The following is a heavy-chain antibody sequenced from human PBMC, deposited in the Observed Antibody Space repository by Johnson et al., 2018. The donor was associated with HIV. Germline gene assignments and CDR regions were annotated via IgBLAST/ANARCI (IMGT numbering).Heavy chain of an antibody. CDR3: AKNGARGGRCYGFGAFDI. J-gene: IGHJ3*02. CDR2: IKTDGSST. D-gene: IGHD2-15*01. V-gene: IGHV3-74*02. CDR1: GFTFSNYW. Sequence: VQLVESGGGFVQPGGSLRLSCAASGFTFSNYWMEWVRQAPGKGLVWVSRIKTDGSSTSYADSVKGRFTISRDNAKNTLYLEMNSLRAEDTALYYCAKNGARGGRCYGFGAFDIWGQGTMVT.